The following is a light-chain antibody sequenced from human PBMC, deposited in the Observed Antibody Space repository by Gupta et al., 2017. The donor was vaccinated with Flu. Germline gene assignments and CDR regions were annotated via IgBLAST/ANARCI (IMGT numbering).Light chain of an antibody. Sequence: QVVVTHSPSASASLGASVKLTCARSSGYSDYAIAWHQQQPGTAPRYLITINRDGGHMRGDAVPVRVSGSGSAAALNLTMSGVEAEDDYYYYCQTWATGIQLFGGGTKLTVL. CDR1: SGYSDYA. V-gene: IGLV4-69*01. CDR3: QTWATGIQL. J-gene: IGLJ3*02. CDR2: INRDGGH.